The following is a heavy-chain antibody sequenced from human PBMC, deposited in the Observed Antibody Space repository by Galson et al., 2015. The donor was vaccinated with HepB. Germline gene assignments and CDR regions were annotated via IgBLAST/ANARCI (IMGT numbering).Heavy chain of an antibody. D-gene: IGHD2-21*01. CDR3: AKLGVGIDY. V-gene: IGHV3-30*18. CDR1: GFTFSNYG. J-gene: IGHJ4*02. Sequence: AASGFTFSNYGMHWVRQAPGKGPEWVAVISYDGSNKYYADSIKGRLTISRDNSKNTLYLQMNSLRAEDTAVYYCAKLGVGIDYWGQGTLVTVSS. CDR2: ISYDGSNK.